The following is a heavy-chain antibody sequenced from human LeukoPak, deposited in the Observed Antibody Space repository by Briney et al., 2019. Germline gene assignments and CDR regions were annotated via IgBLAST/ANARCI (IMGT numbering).Heavy chain of an antibody. CDR3: ARKWLTRGGMNV. D-gene: IGHD5-24*01. V-gene: IGHV4-34*01. J-gene: IGHJ6*04. CDR1: GGSFSGYY. Sequence: SETLSLTCAVYGGSFSGYYWSWIRQPPGKGLEWIGEINHSGSTNYNPSLKSRVTISVDTSKNQFSLKLSSMTAADTAVYYCARKWLTRGGMNVWGKGTTVTVSS. CDR2: INHSGST.